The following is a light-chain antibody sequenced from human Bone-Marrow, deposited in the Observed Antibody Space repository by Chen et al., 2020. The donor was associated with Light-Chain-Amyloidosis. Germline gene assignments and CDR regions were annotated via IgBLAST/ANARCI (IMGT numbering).Light chain of an antibody. Sequence: QSALLQPPSASGSLGQSVTISCPGTSSDVGGYNYVYWYQQHPGKAPKLLISYVSKRPSGVPDRFAGSKSGNTASLTDSGLQADDEADYYSSSYGGRTNLVFGGGTKLTVL. CDR2: YVS. V-gene: IGLV2-8*01. J-gene: IGLJ2*01. CDR3: SSYGGRTNLV. CDR1: SSDVGGYNY.